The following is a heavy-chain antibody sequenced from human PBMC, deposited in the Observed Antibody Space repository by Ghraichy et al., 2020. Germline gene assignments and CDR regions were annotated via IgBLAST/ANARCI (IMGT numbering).Heavy chain of an antibody. CDR3: AKDRWYYDSSGALDI. D-gene: IGHD3-22*01. Sequence: GSLRLSCAASGFTFNSYGMHWVRQAPGEGLEWVAGIWYDGSNEYYADSVKGRFTISRDNYKNTLYLQMNSLRAEGTAVYYCAKDRWYYDSSGALDIWGQGTMVIVSS. CDR2: IWYDGSNE. V-gene: IGHV3-33*06. J-gene: IGHJ3*02. CDR1: GFTFNSYG.